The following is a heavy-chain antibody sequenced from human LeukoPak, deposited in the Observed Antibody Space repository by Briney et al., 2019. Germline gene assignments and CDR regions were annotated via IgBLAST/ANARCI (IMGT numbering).Heavy chain of an antibody. CDR2: ISSSSSTI. J-gene: IGHJ4*02. V-gene: IGHV3-11*04. D-gene: IGHD3-10*01. CDR3: AKVAKYYYGPETYYFFEQ. Sequence: GGSLRLSCAASGFTFSDYYMSWIRQAPGKGLEWVSYISSSSSTIYYADSVKGRFTISRDYAKNSLYLQMNSLRVENTAVYYCAKVAKYYYGPETYYFFEQWGQGTPVTASS. CDR1: GFTFSDYY.